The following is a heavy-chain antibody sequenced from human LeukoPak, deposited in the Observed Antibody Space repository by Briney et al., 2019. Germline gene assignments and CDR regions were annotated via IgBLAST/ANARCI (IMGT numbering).Heavy chain of an antibody. J-gene: IGHJ4*02. CDR1: GFTFSSYS. Sequence: PGGSLRLSCAASGFTFSSYSMNWVRQAPGKGLEWVSSISSSSSYIYYADSVKGRFTISRDNAKNSLYLQMNSLRAEDTAVYYCASYDDYDSSGYYFFDYWGRGALVTVSS. V-gene: IGHV3-21*01. D-gene: IGHD3-22*01. CDR3: ASYDDYDSSGYYFFDY. CDR2: ISSSSSYI.